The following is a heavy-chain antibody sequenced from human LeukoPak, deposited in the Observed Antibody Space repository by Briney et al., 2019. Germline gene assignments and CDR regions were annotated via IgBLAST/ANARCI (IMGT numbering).Heavy chain of an antibody. V-gene: IGHV3-13*04. CDR2: IGTAGDT. CDR3: ARGPYSSSWPRYYYYGMDV. J-gene: IGHJ6*02. D-gene: IGHD6-13*01. CDR1: GFTFSSYD. Sequence: AGGSLRLSCAASGFTFSSYDMHWVRHATGKGLEWVSAIGTAGDTYYPGSVKGRFTISRENANNSLYLQMNRLRAGDTAVYYCARGPYSSSWPRYYYYGMDVWGQGTTVTVYS.